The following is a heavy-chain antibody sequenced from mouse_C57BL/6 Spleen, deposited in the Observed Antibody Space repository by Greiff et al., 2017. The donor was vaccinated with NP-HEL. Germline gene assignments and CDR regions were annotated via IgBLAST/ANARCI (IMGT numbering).Heavy chain of an antibody. V-gene: IGHV14-1*01. CDR3: TTIYYYGAYYFDY. D-gene: IGHD1-1*01. CDR1: GFNIKDSY. J-gene: IGHJ2*01. Sequence: VQLKQSGAELVRPGASVKLSCTASGFNIKDSYMPWVKQRPEQGLEWIGRIDPEDGDTEYAPKFQGKATMTADTSSNTAYLQLSSLTSEDTAVYYCTTIYYYGAYYFDYWGQGTTLTVSS. CDR2: IDPEDGDT.